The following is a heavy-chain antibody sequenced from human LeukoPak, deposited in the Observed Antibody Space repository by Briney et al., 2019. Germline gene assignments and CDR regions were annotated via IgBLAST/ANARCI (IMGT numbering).Heavy chain of an antibody. V-gene: IGHV3-30*12. CDR2: ILSDANNE. Sequence: QPGTSLTHPCKPWGHTLRHCRKLWPGQAPGKGLEWVAVILSDANNEYYADSVKGRFTISRDNFKRTVSLELNSLRDVDTAVYYYTNVARRAIDQSISTEPWGQGSLVIVSS. D-gene: IGHD6-6*01. J-gene: IGHJ5*02. CDR3: TNVARRAIDQSISTEP. CDR1: GHTLRHCR.